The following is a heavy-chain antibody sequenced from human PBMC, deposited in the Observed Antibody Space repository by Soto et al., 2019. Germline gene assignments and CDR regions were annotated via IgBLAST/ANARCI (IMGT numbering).Heavy chain of an antibody. CDR1: GYTFSSHG. D-gene: IGHD1-26*01. V-gene: IGHV1-18*01. J-gene: IGHJ5*02. CDR2: VSGDNANT. Sequence: QVQLVQSGAEVKKPGTSVKVSCTASGYTFSSHGISWVRQAPGQGLQWIGWVSGDNANTNYAQSLQGRVTMTTDTSTNTGHMELRSLRSDDTAVYSCARDLGYWRSGTCEREWFDLWGQGTLVIVSS. CDR3: ARDLGYWRSGTCEREWFDL.